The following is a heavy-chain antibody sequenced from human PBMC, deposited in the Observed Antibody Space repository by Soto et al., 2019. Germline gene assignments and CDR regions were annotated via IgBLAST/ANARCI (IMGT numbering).Heavy chain of an antibody. CDR1: GASITSGDYY. D-gene: IGHD3-16*01. CDR3: ASPGAGLGDLGEAFDI. V-gene: IGHV4-30-4*01. J-gene: IGHJ3*02. Sequence: QVQLQESGPGLVKASQTLSLTCTVSGASITSGDYYWGWIRQPPGKGLEWIGYISYSGSTYYSPSLRSRLSISVDTSKNQFSLKWSSVTAADTAGYFCASPGAGLGDLGEAFDIRGQGTMVTVSS. CDR2: ISYSGST.